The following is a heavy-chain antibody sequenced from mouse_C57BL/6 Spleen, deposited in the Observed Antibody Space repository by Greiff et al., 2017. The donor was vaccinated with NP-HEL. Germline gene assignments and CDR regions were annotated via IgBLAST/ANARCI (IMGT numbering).Heavy chain of an antibody. CDR3: ARCGSSYVPLYAMDY. CDR1: GYTFTSYG. Sequence: QVQLQQSGAELARPGASVKLSCKASGYTFTSYGISWVKQRTGQGLEWIGEIYPRSGNTYYNEKFKGKATLTADKSSSTAYMELRSLTSEDSAVYFCARCGSSYVPLYAMDYWGQGTSDTVSS. D-gene: IGHD1-1*01. CDR2: IYPRSGNT. V-gene: IGHV1-81*01. J-gene: IGHJ4*01.